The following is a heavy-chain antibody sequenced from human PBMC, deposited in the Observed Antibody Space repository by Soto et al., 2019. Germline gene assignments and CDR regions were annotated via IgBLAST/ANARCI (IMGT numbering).Heavy chain of an antibody. CDR3: AKEGCSGGICYGFDY. CDR1: GFTFSSYG. D-gene: IGHD2-15*01. V-gene: IGHV3-30*18. J-gene: IGHJ4*02. CDR2: MSWDGSDE. Sequence: QVQLVESGGGVVQPGWSLRLSCAASGFTFSSYGMHWVRQAPGKGLEWVAVMSWDGSDEFYEETVKGRFTVSRDNSRNTLYLQMNSLRPEDTAVYDCAKEGCSGGICYGFDYCGQGTLVTVSS.